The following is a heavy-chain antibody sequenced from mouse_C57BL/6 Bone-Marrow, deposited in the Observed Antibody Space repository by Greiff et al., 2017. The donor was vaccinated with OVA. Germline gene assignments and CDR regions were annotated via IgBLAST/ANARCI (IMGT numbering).Heavy chain of an antibody. CDR3: ARQDGLGAMDY. CDR2: ISNGGGST. J-gene: IGHJ4*01. CDR1: GFTFSDYY. D-gene: IGHD2-3*01. V-gene: IGHV5-12*01. Sequence: EVQLQESGGGLVQPGGSLKLSCAASGFTFSDYYMYWVRQTPEKRLEWVAYISNGGGSTYYPDTVKGRFTISRDNAKNTLYLQMSRLKSEDTAMYYCARQDGLGAMDYWGQGTSVTVSS.